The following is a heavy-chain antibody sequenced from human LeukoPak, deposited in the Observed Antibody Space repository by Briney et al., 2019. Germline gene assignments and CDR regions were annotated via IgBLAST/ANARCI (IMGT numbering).Heavy chain of an antibody. J-gene: IGHJ4*02. V-gene: IGHV3-30*19. CDR2: ISYDGSNK. Sequence: PGGSLRLSCAASGFTFSSYGMHWVRQAPGKGLEWVAVISYDGSNKYYADSVKGRFTISRDNSKNTLYLQMNSLRAEDTAVYYCARGSQLASLGDLDYWGQGTLVTVSS. CDR3: ARGSQLASLGDLDY. CDR1: GFTFSSYG. D-gene: IGHD3-16*01.